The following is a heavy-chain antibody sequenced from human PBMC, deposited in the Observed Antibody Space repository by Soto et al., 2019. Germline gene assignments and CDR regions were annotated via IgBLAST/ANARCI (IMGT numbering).Heavy chain of an antibody. J-gene: IGHJ5*02. Sequence: QSGGSLRLSCEASGFTFRSFGMHWVRQAPGKGLEWVSVISYDGSNKYYSDSVKGRFTISRDNSKNTLYLQMNSLRAEDTAVYYCAKDGRSYQLPMTWLDPWGQGTPVTVSS. CDR3: AKDGRSYQLPMTWLDP. D-gene: IGHD2-2*01. V-gene: IGHV3-30*18. CDR2: ISYDGSNK. CDR1: GFTFRSFG.